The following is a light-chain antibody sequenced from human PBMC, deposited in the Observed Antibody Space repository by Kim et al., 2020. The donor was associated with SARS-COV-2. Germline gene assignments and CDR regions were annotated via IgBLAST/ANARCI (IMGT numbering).Light chain of an antibody. V-gene: IGLV2-14*04. CDR3: SSYTSSSTFV. CDR2: DVS. CDR1: SSDVGGYNY. J-gene: IGLJ2*01. Sequence: GQSITSTCTGTSSDVGGYNYVSWYQQPPGKAPKLMIYDVSKRPSGVSNRFSGSKSGNTASLTISGLQAEDEADYYCSSYTSSSTFVFGGGTQLTVL.